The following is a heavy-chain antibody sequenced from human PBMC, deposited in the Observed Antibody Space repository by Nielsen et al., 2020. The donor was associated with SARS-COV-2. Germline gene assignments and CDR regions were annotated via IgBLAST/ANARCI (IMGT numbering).Heavy chain of an antibody. V-gene: IGHV1-46*01. CDR3: ARTPLKGVQLERERPSQLNWFDP. CDR2: INPSGGST. D-gene: IGHD1-1*01. CDR1: GYTFTSYY. Sequence: ASVKVSCKASGYTFTSYYMHWVRQAPGQGLEWMGIINPSGGSTSYAQKFQGRVTMTRDTSTSTVYMELSSLRSEDTAVYYCARTPLKGVQLERERPSQLNWFDPWGQGTLVTVSS. J-gene: IGHJ5*02.